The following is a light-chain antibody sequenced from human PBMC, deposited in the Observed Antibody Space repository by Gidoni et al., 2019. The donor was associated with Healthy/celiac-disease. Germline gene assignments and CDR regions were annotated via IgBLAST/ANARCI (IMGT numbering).Light chain of an antibody. J-gene: IGKJ2*01. Sequence: IVLTQSPGTLSLSPGERATLSCRASQSVSSSYLAWYQQKPGQAPRLLIYGASSRATGIPDRFSGSGSGTDFTLTIIRLEPEDVAVYYCQQYGSSPLYTFGQXTKLEIK. CDR3: QQYGSSPLYT. V-gene: IGKV3-20*01. CDR1: QSVSSSY. CDR2: GAS.